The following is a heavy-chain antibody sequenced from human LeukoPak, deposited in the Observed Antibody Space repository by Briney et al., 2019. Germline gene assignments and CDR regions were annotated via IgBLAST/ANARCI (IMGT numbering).Heavy chain of an antibody. V-gene: IGHV4-61*02. J-gene: IGHJ3*02. CDR3: AREAVIVGAIAGDAFDI. CDR1: GGSISSGSYY. CDR2: IYTSGST. Sequence: SQTLSLTCTVSGGSISSGSYYWSWIRQPAGKGLEWIERIYTSGSTNYNPSLKSRVTISVDTSKNQFSLKLSSVTAADTAVYYCAREAVIVGAIAGDAFDIWGQGTMVTVSS. D-gene: IGHD1-26*01.